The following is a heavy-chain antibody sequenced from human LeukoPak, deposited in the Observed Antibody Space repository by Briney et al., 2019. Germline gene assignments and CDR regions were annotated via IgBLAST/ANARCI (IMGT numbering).Heavy chain of an antibody. CDR1: GFTFSSYW. D-gene: IGHD6-13*01. J-gene: IGHJ6*02. CDR2: INSDGSST. CDR3: ARDPYNSSSTKYYYYYFMDV. Sequence: GGSLRLSCAASGFTFSSYWMHWVRQAPGKGLVWVSRINSDGSSTSYADSVKGRFTISRDKAKNTLYLQMNSLRGEHTAVYYCARDPYNSSSTKYYYYYFMDVWGQGTTVTVSS. V-gene: IGHV3-74*01.